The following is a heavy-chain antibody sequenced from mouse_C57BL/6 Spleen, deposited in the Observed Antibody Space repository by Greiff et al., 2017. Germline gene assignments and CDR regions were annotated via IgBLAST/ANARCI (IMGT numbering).Heavy chain of an antibody. V-gene: IGHV1-82*01. CDR1: GYAFSSSW. CDR2: IYPGDGDT. D-gene: IGHD2-3*01. J-gene: IGHJ2*01. Sequence: QVQLQQSGPELVKPGASVKISCKASGYAFSSSWMNWVKQRPGKGLEWIGRIYPGDGDTNYNGKFKGKATLTADKSSSTAYMQLSSLTSEDSAVYFYARRGTHDYFDYWGQGTTLTVSS. CDR3: ARRGTHDYFDY.